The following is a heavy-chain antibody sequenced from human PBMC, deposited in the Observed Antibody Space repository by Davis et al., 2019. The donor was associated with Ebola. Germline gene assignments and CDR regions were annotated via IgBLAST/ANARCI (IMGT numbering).Heavy chain of an antibody. D-gene: IGHD4-23*01. CDR2: ISPDGSAT. Sequence: HTGGSLRLSCAASGFSFSNYWIHWVRQAPGKGPVWVSRISPDGSATGFADSVKGRFTISRDNAKNSLYLQMNSLRAEDTAVYYCARVPTVVTPFVYWGQGTLVTVSS. CDR1: GFSFSNYW. J-gene: IGHJ4*02. V-gene: IGHV3-74*01. CDR3: ARVPTVVTPFVY.